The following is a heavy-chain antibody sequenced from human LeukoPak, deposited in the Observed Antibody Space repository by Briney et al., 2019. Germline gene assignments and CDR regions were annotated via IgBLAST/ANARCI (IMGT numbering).Heavy chain of an antibody. D-gene: IGHD3-10*01. V-gene: IGHV4-59*12. CDR3: ARDRITMVRGVIPFAY. Sequence: SETLSLTCTVSGGSISSYYWNWIRQPPGKGLEWIGYIYYSGSTNYNPSLKSRVTISVDTSKNQSSLKLSSVTAADTAVYYCARDRITMVRGVIPFAYWGQGTLVTVSS. CDR1: GGSISSYY. CDR2: IYYSGST. J-gene: IGHJ4*02.